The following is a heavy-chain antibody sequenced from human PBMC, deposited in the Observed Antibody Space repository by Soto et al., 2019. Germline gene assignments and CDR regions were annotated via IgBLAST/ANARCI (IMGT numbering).Heavy chain of an antibody. CDR1: GGSISSYY. V-gene: IGHV4-59*01. J-gene: IGHJ4*02. CDR2: VYYSGDP. CDR3: ARMPYSGNTPPFDY. D-gene: IGHD1-26*01. Sequence: SETLSLTCTVSGGSISSYYWSWLRQSPGKGLEMIGYVYYSGDPIYNPSLKSRVTISLDTSKNQFSLKLSSVTAADTAVYYCARMPYSGNTPPFDYWGRGTLVTVSS.